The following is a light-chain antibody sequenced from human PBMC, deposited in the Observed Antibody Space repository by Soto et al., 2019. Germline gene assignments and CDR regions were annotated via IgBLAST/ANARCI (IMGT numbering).Light chain of an antibody. CDR2: ANS. V-gene: IGLV1-40*01. J-gene: IGLJ1*01. CDR3: QSYDSSLIVSKV. Sequence: YRQFPGTAPKLLIYANSVRPSGVPDRFSGSKSGTSASLAITGLQAEDEADYYCQSYDSSLIVSKVFGNGTKVTVL.